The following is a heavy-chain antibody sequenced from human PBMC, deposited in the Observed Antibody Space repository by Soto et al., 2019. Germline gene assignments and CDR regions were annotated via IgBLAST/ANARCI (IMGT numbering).Heavy chain of an antibody. Sequence: GGSLRLSCVSSGFTFSSYSMSWVRQAPGKGLEWVSGFRAGGDDGTTYYADSVKGRFTISRDNSKNTLFLQMNSLRAEDTAIYYCAKKVNSGSGSQYFDYFGQGTLVTVSS. J-gene: IGHJ4*02. V-gene: IGHV3-23*01. CDR1: GFTFSSYS. CDR2: FRAGGDDGTT. CDR3: AKKVNSGSGSQYFDY. D-gene: IGHD3-10*01.